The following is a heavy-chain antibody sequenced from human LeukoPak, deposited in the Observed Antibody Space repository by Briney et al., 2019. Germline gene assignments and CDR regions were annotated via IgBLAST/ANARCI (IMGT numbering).Heavy chain of an antibody. Sequence: ASVKVFCKASGYTFTGYYMHWVRQAPGQGLEWMGGIIPIFGTANYAQKFQGRVTITADESTSTAYMELSSLRSEDTAVYYCARVPLSSGSATAPDAFDIWGQGTMVTVSS. D-gene: IGHD3-10*01. CDR1: GYTFTGYY. CDR3: ARVPLSSGSATAPDAFDI. J-gene: IGHJ3*02. CDR2: IIPIFGTA. V-gene: IGHV1-69*13.